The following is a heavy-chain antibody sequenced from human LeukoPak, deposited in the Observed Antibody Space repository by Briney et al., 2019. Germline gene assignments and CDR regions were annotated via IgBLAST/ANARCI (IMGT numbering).Heavy chain of an antibody. CDR3: AREYYGSGTDAFDI. J-gene: IGHJ3*02. CDR1: GGSFSDYF. Sequence: SETLSLTCAVYGGSFSDYFWNWIRQPPGKGLEWIGEINHGGGTRYNPSLKSRATISVDTSKKQFSLNLTSVTAADTAVYYCAREYYGSGTDAFDIWGQGTMVTVSS. V-gene: IGHV4-34*01. D-gene: IGHD3-10*01. CDR2: INHGGGT.